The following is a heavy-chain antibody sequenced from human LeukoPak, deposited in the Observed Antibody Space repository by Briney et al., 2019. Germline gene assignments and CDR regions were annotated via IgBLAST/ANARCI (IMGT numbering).Heavy chain of an antibody. Sequence: GESLKISCEGSGYTFTSYWIGWVRRMPGRGLEWMGIIHPGDSDTRYSPSFQGQVTISADKSINTAYLQWSSLKASDAAIYYCARRRSGQYFFDYWGQGTLVTVSS. J-gene: IGHJ4*02. CDR2: IHPGDSDT. CDR1: GYTFTSYW. CDR3: ARRRSGQYFFDY. V-gene: IGHV5-51*01. D-gene: IGHD2-15*01.